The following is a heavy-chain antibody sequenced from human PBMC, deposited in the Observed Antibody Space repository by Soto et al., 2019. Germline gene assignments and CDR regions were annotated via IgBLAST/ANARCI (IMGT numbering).Heavy chain of an antibody. J-gene: IGHJ5*02. CDR1: GGPFSGVY. V-gene: IGHV4-34*01. D-gene: IGHD2-21*01. Sequence: SETLSLTCAVSGGPFSGVYWSWIRQPPGKGLEWIGGVNHRGSANYNPSLESRVTMSVDTSKNQFSLKLTSVTAADSAVYYCARDAFCGSGTCRVGHWFDPWGQGTLVTVSS. CDR2: VNHRGSA. CDR3: ARDAFCGSGTCRVGHWFDP.